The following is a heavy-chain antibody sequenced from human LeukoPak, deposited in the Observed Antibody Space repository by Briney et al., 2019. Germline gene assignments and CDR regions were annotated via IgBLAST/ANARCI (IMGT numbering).Heavy chain of an antibody. Sequence: GASVKVSCKASGYKFTDYYIHWVRQAPGQGLEWMGWIRPNSDGTNYAQNFQGRVTMTRDTSISTAYMEMSRLTSDDTAVFYCARGTLSDDFLEWLPFDYWGQGTLVTVSS. D-gene: IGHD3-3*01. CDR2: IRPNSDGT. J-gene: IGHJ4*02. CDR1: GYKFTDYY. CDR3: ARGTLSDDFLEWLPFDY. V-gene: IGHV1-2*02.